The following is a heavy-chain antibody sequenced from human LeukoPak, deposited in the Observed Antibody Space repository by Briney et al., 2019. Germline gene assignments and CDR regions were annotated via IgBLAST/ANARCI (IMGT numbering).Heavy chain of an antibody. V-gene: IGHV3-48*03. D-gene: IGHD3-10*01. CDR1: GFTFSSYE. Sequence: GGSLRLSCAASGFTFSSYEMNWVRQAPGKGLEWVSYISSSGSTIYYADSVKGRFTISRDNAKNSLYLQMSSLTAEDTAVYYCATIQGSGSPYWGQGTLVTVSS. J-gene: IGHJ4*02. CDR3: ATIQGSGSPY. CDR2: ISSSGSTI.